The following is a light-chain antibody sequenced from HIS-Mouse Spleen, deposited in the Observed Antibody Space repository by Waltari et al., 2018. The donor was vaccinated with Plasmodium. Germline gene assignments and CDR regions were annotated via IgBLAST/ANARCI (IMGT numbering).Light chain of an antibody. J-gene: IGKJ3*01. V-gene: IGKV1-33*01. CDR2: DAS. CDR3: QQYDNPSFT. CDR1: QDISNY. Sequence: DIQLNPSPSSLSASVGDRVTITCQASQDISNYLNWYQQKPGKAPKLLIYDASNLETGVPSRFSGSGSGTDFTFTISSLQPEDIATYYCQQYDNPSFTFGPGTKVDIK.